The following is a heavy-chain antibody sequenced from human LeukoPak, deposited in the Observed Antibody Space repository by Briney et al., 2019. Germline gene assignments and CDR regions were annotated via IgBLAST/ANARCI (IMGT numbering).Heavy chain of an antibody. J-gene: IGHJ5*02. CDR1: GYAFTDHY. V-gene: IGHV1-69-2*01. CDR2: VDPEEGEA. D-gene: IGHD4-11*01. Sequence: ASVKVSCKASGYAFTDHYIHWVQQAPGKGLEWVGRVDPEEGEAISAQKFQGRATISADTSTDTAYLELTSLRSDDTAVYYCARVLGDSNHAPWGQGTLVTVSS. CDR3: ARVLGDSNHAP.